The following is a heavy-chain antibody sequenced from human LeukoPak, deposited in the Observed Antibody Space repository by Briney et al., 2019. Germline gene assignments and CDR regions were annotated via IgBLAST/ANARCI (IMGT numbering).Heavy chain of an antibody. J-gene: IGHJ4*02. D-gene: IGHD1-26*01. CDR2: ISSSSSTI. CDR1: GFTFSSYS. Sequence: GGSLRLSCAASGFTFSSYSMNWVRQAPGKGLEWVSDISSSSSTIYYADSVKGRFTISRDNAKNSLYLQMNSLRAVDTAVYYCARELIIVGATRKHDYWGQGTLVTVSS. CDR3: ARELIIVGATRKHDY. V-gene: IGHV3-48*04.